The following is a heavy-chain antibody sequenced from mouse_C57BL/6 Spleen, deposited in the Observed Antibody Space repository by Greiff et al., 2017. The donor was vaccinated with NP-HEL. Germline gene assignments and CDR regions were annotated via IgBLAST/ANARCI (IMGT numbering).Heavy chain of an antibody. CDR3: ARDGYPWFAY. CDR1: GYTLTSSW. D-gene: IGHD2-3*01. Sequence: QVQLQQPGPELVRLGAQGKFSGKAFGYTLTSSWRHWVRQSPGQGLKGIGNIIPGIGGTNYNEKFKSKATLTVDKSSSTAYMQLSSLTSEDSAVYYCARDGYPWFAYWGQGTLVTVSA. CDR2: IIPGIGGT. V-gene: IGHV1-53*01. J-gene: IGHJ3*01.